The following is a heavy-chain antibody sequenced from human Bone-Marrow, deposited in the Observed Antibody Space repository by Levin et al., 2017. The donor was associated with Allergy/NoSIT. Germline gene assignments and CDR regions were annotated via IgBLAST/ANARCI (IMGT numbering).Heavy chain of an antibody. CDR3: ARDNAVAGTQPPGCWFDP. D-gene: IGHD6-19*01. J-gene: IGHJ5*02. CDR2: ISSSGSTI. Sequence: GGSLRLSCAASGFTFSSYEMNWVRQAPGKGLEWVSYISSSGSTIYYADSVKGRFTISRDNAKNSLYLQMNSLRAEDTAVYYCARDNAVAGTQPPGCWFDPWGQGTLVTVSS. V-gene: IGHV3-48*03. CDR1: GFTFSSYE.